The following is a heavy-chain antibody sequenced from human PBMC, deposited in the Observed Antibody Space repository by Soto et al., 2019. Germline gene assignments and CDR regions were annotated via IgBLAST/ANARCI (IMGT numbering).Heavy chain of an antibody. Sequence: EVQLVESGGGLVQPGGSLRLSCAASGFTVSSNYMSWVRQAPGKGLEWVSVIYSGGSTYYADSVKGRFTISRHNSKNTLYLQMNSLRAEDTALYYCARVVPAADDAFDIWGQGTMVTVSS. CDR3: ARVVPAADDAFDI. V-gene: IGHV3-53*04. D-gene: IGHD2-2*01. J-gene: IGHJ3*02. CDR1: GFTVSSNY. CDR2: IYSGGST.